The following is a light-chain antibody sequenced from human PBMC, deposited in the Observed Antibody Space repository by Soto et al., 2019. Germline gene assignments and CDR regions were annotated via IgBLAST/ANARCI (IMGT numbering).Light chain of an antibody. CDR2: DNN. V-gene: IGLV1-51*01. CDR3: GTWDSRLRVVV. Sequence: QSVLTQPPSVSAAPRQKVAISCSGSSSNIGNNYVSWYHRVPGSAPKLLIYDNNERPSGIPDRFSGSKSGTSATLDTTGLQTGDEGDYYCGTWDSRLRVVVFGGGTKVTVL. J-gene: IGLJ2*01. CDR1: SSNIGNNY.